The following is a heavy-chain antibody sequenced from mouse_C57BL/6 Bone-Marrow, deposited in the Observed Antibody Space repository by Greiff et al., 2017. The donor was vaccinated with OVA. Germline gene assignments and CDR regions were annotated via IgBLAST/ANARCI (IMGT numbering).Heavy chain of an antibody. Sequence: QVQLQQPGAELVMPGASVKLSCKASGYTFTSYWMHWVKQRPGQGLEWIGEIDPSDSYTNYNQKFKGKSTLTVDKSSSTAYMQLISLTSEDPAVYYGARDGTVVAHWYVDVWGTGTTVTVSS. V-gene: IGHV1-69*01. CDR2: IDPSDSYT. CDR1: GYTFTSYW. J-gene: IGHJ1*03. CDR3: ARDGTVVAHWYVDV. D-gene: IGHD1-1*01.